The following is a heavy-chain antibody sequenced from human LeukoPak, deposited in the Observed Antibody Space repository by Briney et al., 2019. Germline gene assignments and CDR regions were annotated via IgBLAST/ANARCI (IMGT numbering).Heavy chain of an antibody. V-gene: IGHV4-4*08. J-gene: IGHJ4*02. D-gene: IGHD3-10*01. CDR3: ARRRGGFGEGEFAY. CDR1: GVSISGFY. CDR2: SHTGGSI. Sequence: SETLSLTCTVSGVSISGFYWNWIRQPPRKGLEWVGYSHTGGSISSNPSLNSRVAFSMDTSKHQVSLRLNSVTATDTAVYYCARRRGGFGEGEFAYWGRGIPVTVST.